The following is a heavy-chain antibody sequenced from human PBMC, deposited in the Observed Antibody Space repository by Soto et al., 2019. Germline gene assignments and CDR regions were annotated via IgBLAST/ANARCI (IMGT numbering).Heavy chain of an antibody. J-gene: IGHJ5*02. CDR2: ISNSGNT. Sequence: TSETLSLTCNVSGAYVTTYYWSWIRQSPGKGLEWIGYISNSGNTNYNPSLKSRVTISLDTSKNHFSLKMRSVTAADTAVYYCARRGSPGYSWFDPWGQGTLVTVSS. V-gene: IGHV4-59*02. CDR1: GAYVTTYY. CDR3: ARRGSPGYSWFDP. D-gene: IGHD6-13*01.